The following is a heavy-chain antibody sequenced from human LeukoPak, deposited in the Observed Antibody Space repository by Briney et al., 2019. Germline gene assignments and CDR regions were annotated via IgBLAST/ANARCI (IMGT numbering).Heavy chain of an antibody. CDR3: ARQYYYGSGSFGFDP. V-gene: IGHV4-4*02. CDR1: GGSISSTNW. J-gene: IGHJ5*02. CDR2: SSLTGRT. Sequence: PSETLSLTCGVSGGSISSTNWWSWVRQPPGQGLEGIGESSLTGRTNYNPALKSRVTISVDSYMNQFSLKLSCGTVAVHAVCYCARQYYYGSGSFGFDPWGQGTLVTVSS. D-gene: IGHD3-10*01.